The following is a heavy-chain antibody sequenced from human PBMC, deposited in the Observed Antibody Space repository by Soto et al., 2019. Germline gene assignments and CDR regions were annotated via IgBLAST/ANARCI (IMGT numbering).Heavy chain of an antibody. D-gene: IGHD2-15*01. Sequence: GGSLRLSCAASGLSFTSYWIHWVRQAPGKGLVWVSRINNDGSSISYADSVKGRFTISRDNAKNTLYLQMNSLSPEDTGLYYCAKGKGLHSPIGYYYFGTDVWGLGTPVTVSS. V-gene: IGHV3-74*01. CDR3: AKGKGLHSPIGYYYFGTDV. CDR2: INNDGSSI. CDR1: GLSFTSYW. J-gene: IGHJ6*02.